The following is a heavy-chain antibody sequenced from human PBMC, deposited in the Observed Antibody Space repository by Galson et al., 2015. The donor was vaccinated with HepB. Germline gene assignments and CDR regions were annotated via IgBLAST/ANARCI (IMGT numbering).Heavy chain of an antibody. Sequence: SVKVSCKASGYTFTSYGISWVRQAPGQGLEWMGWISAYNGNTNYAQKLQGRVTMTTDTSTSTAYMELRSLRSDDTAVYYCARWGSEAPQSGYYYYGMDVWGQGTTVTVSS. D-gene: IGHD3-10*01. CDR3: ARWGSEAPQSGYYYYGMDV. V-gene: IGHV1-18*01. CDR1: GYTFTSYG. CDR2: ISAYNGNT. J-gene: IGHJ6*02.